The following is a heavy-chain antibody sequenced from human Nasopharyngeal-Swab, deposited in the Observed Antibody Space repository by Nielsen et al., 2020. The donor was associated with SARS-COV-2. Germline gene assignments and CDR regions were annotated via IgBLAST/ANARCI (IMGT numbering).Heavy chain of an antibody. CDR2: IDPSDSYT. V-gene: IGHV5-10-1*01. Sequence: GESLKISCKGSGYSFTSYWISWVRQMPGKGLEWMGRIDPSDSYTNYSPSFQGHVTISAVKSISTAYLQWSSLKASDTAMYYCARRAYCSGGSCYSPYYYYMDVWGKGTTVTVSS. D-gene: IGHD2-15*01. J-gene: IGHJ6*03. CDR1: GYSFTSYW. CDR3: ARRAYCSGGSCYSPYYYYMDV.